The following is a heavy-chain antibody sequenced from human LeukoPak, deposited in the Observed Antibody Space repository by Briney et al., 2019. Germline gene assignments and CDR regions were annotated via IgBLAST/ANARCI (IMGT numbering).Heavy chain of an antibody. CDR1: GSTFSDYY. J-gene: IGHJ4*01. D-gene: IGHD2-15*01. CDR2: ISSSGATV. CDR3: ARDLTLPGGYCRGDNCYSLDV. Sequence: GGSLRLSCEASGSTFSDYYMIWIRQSPGKGLEWLSYISSSGATVRYADSVKGRFIVTRDNARNSLYLQINTLRAEDTAVYYCARDLTLPGGYCRGDNCYSLDVWGRGTLVAVSS. V-gene: IGHV3-11*04.